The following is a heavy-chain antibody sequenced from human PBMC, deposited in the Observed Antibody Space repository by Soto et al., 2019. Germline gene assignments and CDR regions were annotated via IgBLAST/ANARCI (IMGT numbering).Heavy chain of an antibody. J-gene: IGHJ4*02. CDR3: ARQIYDSDTGPNFQYYFDS. V-gene: IGHV5-10-1*01. CDR2: IDPSDSQT. CDR1: GYSFAVYC. D-gene: IGHD3-22*01. Sequence: GESLKISCKGSGYSFAVYCITWVLQKPWKGLEWMGRIDPSDSQTYYSPSLRGHVTISVTKSITTVFLQWSSLRASDTAMYYCARQIYDSDTGPNFQYYFDSWGQGTPVTVSS.